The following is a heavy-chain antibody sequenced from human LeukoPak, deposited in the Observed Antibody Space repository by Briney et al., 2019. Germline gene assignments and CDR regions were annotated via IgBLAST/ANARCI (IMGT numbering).Heavy chain of an antibody. J-gene: IGHJ4*02. Sequence: PGGSLRLSCAASGFTFSSYDMHWVRQAPGRGLEWVSYISSSGTDKYYADSVRGRFTISRDNAKNSLYLQMNSLRAEDTAVYYCASSSGWYYWGQGALVTVSS. CDR1: GFTFSSYD. CDR3: ASSSGWYY. CDR2: ISSSGTDK. V-gene: IGHV3-21*05. D-gene: IGHD6-19*01.